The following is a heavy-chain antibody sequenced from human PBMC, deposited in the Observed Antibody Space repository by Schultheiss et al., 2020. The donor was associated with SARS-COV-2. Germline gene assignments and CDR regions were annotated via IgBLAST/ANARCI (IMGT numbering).Heavy chain of an antibody. CDR1: GFTFSSYA. CDR2: ISSSSTYI. CDR3: ARGGGGLWPTQTYWYFDL. Sequence: GGSLRLSCAASGFTFSSYAMSWVRQAPGKGLEWVSSISSSSTYIYYADSVKGRFTISRDNAKNSLYLQMNSLRAEDTAVYYCARGGGGLWPTQTYWYFDLWGRGTLVTVSS. V-gene: IGHV3-21*04. D-gene: IGHD4/OR15-4a*01. J-gene: IGHJ2*01.